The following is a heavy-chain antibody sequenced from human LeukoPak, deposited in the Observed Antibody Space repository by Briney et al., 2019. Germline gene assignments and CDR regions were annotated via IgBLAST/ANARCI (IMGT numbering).Heavy chain of an antibody. CDR2: IYPGDSDT. V-gene: IGHV5-51*01. D-gene: IGHD3-10*01. CDR3: ARHGETGYYGSHGMDV. CDR1: GYSFTSYW. Sequence: GESLKISCKGSGYSFTSYWIGWVRQMPRKGLEWMGIIYPGDSDTRYSPSFQGQVTISADKSISTAYLQWSSLKASDTAMYYCARHGETGYYGSHGMDVWGQGTTVTVSS. J-gene: IGHJ6*02.